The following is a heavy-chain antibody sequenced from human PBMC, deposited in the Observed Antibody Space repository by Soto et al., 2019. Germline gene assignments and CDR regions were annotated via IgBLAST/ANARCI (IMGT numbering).Heavy chain of an antibody. CDR1: GDSISSGDYY. D-gene: IGHD2-15*01. Sequence: TLSLTCTVSGDSISSGDYYWTWIRQHPGKGLEWIGYIHNSGSTYHNPSLKSRGSISMDTSKNQFSLKLTSVTTADTAVYYCARDLPSCSGGSCYGMDVWGQGTTVTVSS. V-gene: IGHV4-31*03. CDR2: IHNSGST. CDR3: ARDLPSCSGGSCYGMDV. J-gene: IGHJ6*02.